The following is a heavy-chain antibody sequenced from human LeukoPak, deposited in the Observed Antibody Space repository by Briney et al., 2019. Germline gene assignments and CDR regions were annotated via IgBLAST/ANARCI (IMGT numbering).Heavy chain of an antibody. CDR2: INPNSGGT. Sequence: ASVKVSCRASGYTFTGYYMHWVRQAPGQGLEWMGWINPNSGGTNYAQKFQGRVTMTRDTSISTAYMELSRLRSDDTAVYYCARAPTYIVVGFDYWGQGTLVTVSS. J-gene: IGHJ4*02. CDR1: GYTFTGYY. V-gene: IGHV1-2*02. CDR3: ARAPTYIVVGFDY. D-gene: IGHD2-21*01.